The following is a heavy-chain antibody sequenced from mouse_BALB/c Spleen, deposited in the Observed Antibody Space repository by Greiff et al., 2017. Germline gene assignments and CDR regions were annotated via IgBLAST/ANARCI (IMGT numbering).Heavy chain of an antibody. J-gene: IGHJ4*01. CDR1: GYTFTSYW. CDR2: IYPSDSYT. Sequence: QVQLQQPGAELVRPGASVKLSCKASGYTFTSYWINWVKQRPGQGLEWIGNIYPSDSYTNYNQKFKDKATLTVDKSSSTAYMQLSSPTSEDSAVYYCTSHYYGMDYWGQGTSVTVSS. V-gene: IGHV1-69*02. CDR3: TSHYYGMDY.